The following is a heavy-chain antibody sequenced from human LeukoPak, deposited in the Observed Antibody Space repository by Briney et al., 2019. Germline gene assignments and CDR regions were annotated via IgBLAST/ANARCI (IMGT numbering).Heavy chain of an antibody. Sequence: GESLKISCEGSGYSINNYWIGWVRQMPGKGLEWMGIIYPADSDIRYSPSFQGQVTISADKSISTAYLQWSSLKASDTAMYYCARQEYCSDGSCYTWFDPWGQGTLVTVSS. J-gene: IGHJ5*02. CDR1: GYSINNYW. CDR2: IYPADSDI. D-gene: IGHD2-15*01. CDR3: ARQEYCSDGSCYTWFDP. V-gene: IGHV5-51*01.